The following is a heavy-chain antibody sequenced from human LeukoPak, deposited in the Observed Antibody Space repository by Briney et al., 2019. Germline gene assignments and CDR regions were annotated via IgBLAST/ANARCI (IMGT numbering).Heavy chain of an antibody. D-gene: IGHD3-10*01. CDR1: GFSFSSHG. CDR3: AKDLGYYGSGKSWFDP. V-gene: IGHV3-23*01. Sequence: GGSLRLSCAASGFSFSSHGMSWVRQAPGKGLEWVSGIIGGAGSTYYADSVKGRFTISGDNSKNTLFLQMNSLRAEDTAVYYCAKDLGYYGSGKSWFDPWGQGTLVTVSS. J-gene: IGHJ5*02. CDR2: IIGGAGST.